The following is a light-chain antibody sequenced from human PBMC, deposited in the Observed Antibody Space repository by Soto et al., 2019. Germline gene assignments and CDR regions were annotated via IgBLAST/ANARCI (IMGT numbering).Light chain of an antibody. CDR3: QTWCTGIVL. CDR1: SWHSNYA. Sequence: QLVLTQSPSASASLGASVKLTCTLSSWHSNYAIAWHQQQPEKGPRYLIKLNSDGSHSKGDGIPDRFSGSSSGAERYLTISSLQSEDEAAYYCQTWCTGIVLFGGGTKLTVL. CDR2: LNSDGSH. J-gene: IGLJ2*01. V-gene: IGLV4-69*01.